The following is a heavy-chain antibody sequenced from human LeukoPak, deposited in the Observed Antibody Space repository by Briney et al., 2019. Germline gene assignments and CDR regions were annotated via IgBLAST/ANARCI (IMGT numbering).Heavy chain of an antibody. V-gene: IGHV3-23*01. Sequence: GGSLRLSCAASGFTFNNYAMNWVRQAPGKGLEWVSSISGGGETTYYADSAKGRFTISRDNSQNTLYLQMDSLRAEDTAVYYCARDYADYVGYFFFDYWGQGTLVAVSS. J-gene: IGHJ4*02. D-gene: IGHD4-17*01. CDR2: ISGGGETT. CDR3: ARDYADYVGYFFFDY. CDR1: GFTFNNYA.